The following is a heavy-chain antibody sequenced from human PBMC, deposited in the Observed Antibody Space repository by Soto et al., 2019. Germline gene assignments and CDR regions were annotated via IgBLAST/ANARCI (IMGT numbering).Heavy chain of an antibody. Sequence: SETLSLTCAVYGGSFSGYYWSWIRQPPGKGLEWIGEINHSGSTNYNPSLKSRVTISVDTSKNQFSLKLSSVTAADTAVYYCARNPPSRYCSSTSCYKDYYYGMDVWGQGTTGTVSS. V-gene: IGHV4-34*01. CDR2: INHSGST. J-gene: IGHJ6*02. CDR1: GGSFSGYY. CDR3: ARNPPSRYCSSTSCYKDYYYGMDV. D-gene: IGHD2-2*02.